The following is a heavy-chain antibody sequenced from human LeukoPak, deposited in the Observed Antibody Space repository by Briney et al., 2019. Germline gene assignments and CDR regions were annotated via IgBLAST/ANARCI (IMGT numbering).Heavy chain of an antibody. Sequence: ASVKVSCKASGYTFTSYYMHWVRQAPGQGLEWMGIINPSGGSTSYAQKFQGRVTMTRDTSTSTVYMELSSLRSGDTAVYYCARDFSLSSSWYPGSHWGQGTLVTVSS. CDR1: GYTFTSYY. D-gene: IGHD6-13*01. J-gene: IGHJ4*02. CDR2: INPSGGST. CDR3: ARDFSLSSSWYPGSH. V-gene: IGHV1-46*01.